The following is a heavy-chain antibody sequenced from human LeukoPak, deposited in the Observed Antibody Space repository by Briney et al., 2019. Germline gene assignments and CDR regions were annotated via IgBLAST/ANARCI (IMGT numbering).Heavy chain of an antibody. V-gene: IGHV3-23*01. J-gene: IGHJ6*02. D-gene: IGHD6-13*01. Sequence: GGSLRLSCAASGFTFSNYAMTWVRQAQGKGLQWVSAITGSGGNTYYADSVKGRFAIYRDNSKNTMYLQMNSLRAEDTAVYYCAKDHGGSYSSSWYSRYYYYGMDVWGQGTTVTVSS. CDR2: ITGSGGNT. CDR3: AKDHGGSYSSSWYSRYYYYGMDV. CDR1: GFTFSNYA.